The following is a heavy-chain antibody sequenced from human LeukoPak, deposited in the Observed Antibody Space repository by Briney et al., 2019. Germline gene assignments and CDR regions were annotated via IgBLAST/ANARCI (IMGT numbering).Heavy chain of an antibody. J-gene: IGHJ4*02. CDR2: INHSGST. D-gene: IGHD3-10*01. CDR3: ARHEKVRGVNNGFDY. V-gene: IGHV4-34*01. Sequence: PSETLSLTCAVYGGSFSGYYWSWIRQPPGKGLEWIGEINHSGSTNYNPSLKSRVTISVDTSKNQFSLKLSSVTAADTAVYYCARHEKVRGVNNGFDYWGQGTLVTVSS. CDR1: GGSFSGYY.